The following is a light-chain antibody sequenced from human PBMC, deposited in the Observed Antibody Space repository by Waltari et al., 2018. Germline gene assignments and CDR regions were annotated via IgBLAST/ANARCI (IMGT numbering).Light chain of an antibody. CDR1: QSISSY. Sequence: DIQMTQSPSSLSASVGDRVTITCRASQSISSYLNWYQQKPGKAPKFLIYAASSLQSGVPSRFSGSESGTDFTLTISSLQPEDFATYYCQQSYSTPPFTFGPGTKVDIK. V-gene: IGKV1-39*01. CDR2: AAS. CDR3: QQSYSTPPFT. J-gene: IGKJ3*01.